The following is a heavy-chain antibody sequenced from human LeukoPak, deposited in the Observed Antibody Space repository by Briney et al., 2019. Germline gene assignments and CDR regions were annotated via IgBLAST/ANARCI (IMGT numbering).Heavy chain of an antibody. V-gene: IGHV3-9*01. CDR1: GFRFDSYA. J-gene: IGHJ4*02. D-gene: IGHD1-26*01. CDR3: ANVGEVSLDF. CDR2: ISYNSGSI. Sequence: GGSLRLSCAASGFRFDSYAMHWVRQPPGKGLEWVSGISYNSGSIGYEDSVKGRFTVSRDNAKSSLILQMNSLRPEDTAVYFCANVGEVSLDFWGQGTLVTVSS.